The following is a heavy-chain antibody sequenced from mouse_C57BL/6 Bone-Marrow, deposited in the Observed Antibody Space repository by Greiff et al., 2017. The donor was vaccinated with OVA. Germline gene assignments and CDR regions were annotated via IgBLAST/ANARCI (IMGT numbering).Heavy chain of an antibody. D-gene: IGHD2-1*01. Sequence: QVQLQQSGAELVKPGASVKISCKASGYAFSSYWMNWVKQRPGKGLEWIGQIYPGDGDTNYNGKVKGKATLTADKSSSTAYMQLSSLTSEDSAVYFCARCGNPYYFDYWGKGTTLTVSS. CDR1: GYAFSSYW. CDR3: ARCGNPYYFDY. CDR2: IYPGDGDT. V-gene: IGHV1-80*01. J-gene: IGHJ2*01.